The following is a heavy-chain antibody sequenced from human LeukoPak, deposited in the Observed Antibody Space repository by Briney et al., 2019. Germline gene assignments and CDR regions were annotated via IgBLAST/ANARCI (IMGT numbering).Heavy chain of an antibody. D-gene: IGHD2-15*01. J-gene: IGHJ3*02. CDR3: ARVRYCSGGSCYHLDAFDI. CDR1: GGSMSSSSYY. Sequence: SETLSLTCTVSGGSMSSSSYYWGWIRQPPGKGLEWIGSIYYSGSTYYNPSLKSRVTISVDTSKNQFSLKLSSVTAADTAVYYCARVRYCSGGSCYHLDAFDIWGQGTMVTVSS. V-gene: IGHV4-39*07. CDR2: IYYSGST.